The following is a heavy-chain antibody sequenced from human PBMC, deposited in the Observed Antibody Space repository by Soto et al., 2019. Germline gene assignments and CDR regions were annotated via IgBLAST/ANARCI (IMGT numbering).Heavy chain of an antibody. J-gene: IGHJ6*02. CDR1: GGTFSSYA. D-gene: IGHD2-2*01. Sequence: QVQLVQSGAEVKKPGSSVKVSCKASGGTFSSYAISWVRQAPGQGLEWMGGIIPIFGTANYAQKFQGRVTITADESTSTAYMELSSLRSEDTAVYYCARTDGYYGYCSSTSYYPNYYYYGMDVWGQGTTVTVSS. V-gene: IGHV1-69*01. CDR3: ARTDGYYGYCSSTSYYPNYYYYGMDV. CDR2: IIPIFGTA.